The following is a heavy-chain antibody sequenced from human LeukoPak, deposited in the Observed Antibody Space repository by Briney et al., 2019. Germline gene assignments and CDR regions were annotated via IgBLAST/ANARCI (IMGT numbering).Heavy chain of an antibody. CDR1: GFTFSSYS. D-gene: IGHD2-8*01. V-gene: IGHV3-48*02. CDR2: ISSSSSTI. J-gene: IGHJ3*02. Sequence: PGGSLRLSCAASGFTFSSYSMNWVREAPGKGLEWVSYISSSSSTIYYADSVKGRFTISRDNAKNALYLQMNSLRDEDTAVYYCARDVEEVYDHAFDIWGQGTMVTVSS. CDR3: ARDVEEVYDHAFDI.